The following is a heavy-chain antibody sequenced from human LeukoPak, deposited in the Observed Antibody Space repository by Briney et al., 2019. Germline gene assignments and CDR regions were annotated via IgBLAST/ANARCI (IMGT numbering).Heavy chain of an antibody. CDR1: GFIVSSNY. D-gene: IGHD1-1*01. V-gene: IGHV3-53*01. CDR3: ARGPLPTTRAFDI. CDR2: FYTGGTT. J-gene: IGHJ3*02. Sequence: PGGSLRLSRAASGFIVSSNYMSWVRQAPGKGLEWVSVFYTGGTTDYANSVKGRFTISRDNSKNTLYLQMNSLRAEDTAVYYCARGPLPTTRAFDIWGQGTLVTVSS.